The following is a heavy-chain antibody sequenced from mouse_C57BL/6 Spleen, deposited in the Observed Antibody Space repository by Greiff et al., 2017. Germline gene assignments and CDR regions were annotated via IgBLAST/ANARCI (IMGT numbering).Heavy chain of an antibody. V-gene: IGHV1-15*01. Sequence: QVQLQQSGAELVRPGASVTLSCKASGYTFTDYEMHWVKQTPVHGLEWIGALDPDTGGTAYNQKFKGKAILTADKSSSTAYMELRSLTSEDSAVYYCTRSGSSYVGYDYWGQGTTLSVSS. D-gene: IGHD1-1*01. CDR1: GYTFTDYE. CDR3: TRSGSSYVGYDY. CDR2: LDPDTGGT. J-gene: IGHJ2*01.